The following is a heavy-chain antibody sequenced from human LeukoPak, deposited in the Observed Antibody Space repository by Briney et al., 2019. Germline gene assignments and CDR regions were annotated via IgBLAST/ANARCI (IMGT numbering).Heavy chain of an antibody. J-gene: IGHJ4*02. CDR1: GYTFTSYY. D-gene: IGHD5-18*01. V-gene: IGHV1-46*01. Sequence: GASVKVSCKASGYTFTSYYMHWVRQAPGQGLEWMGIVNPSGGSTNYAPKFQGRVTVTRDASTSTVYMELSSLRSEDTAVYYCARRGYSYDDDYWGQGTLVTVSS. CDR3: ARRGYSYDDDY. CDR2: VNPSGGST.